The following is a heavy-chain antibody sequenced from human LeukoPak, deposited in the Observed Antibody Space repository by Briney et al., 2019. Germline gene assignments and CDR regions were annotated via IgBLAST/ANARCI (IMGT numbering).Heavy chain of an antibody. CDR2: ISSSSSYI. CDR3: ARDEDLSLVVVTQFDY. Sequence: GGSLRLSCAASGFTFSSDSMNWVRQAPGKGLEWVSSISSSSSYIYYADSVKGRFTISRDNAKNSLYLQMNSLRAEDTAVYYCARDEDLSLVVVTQFDYWGQGTLVTVSS. CDR1: GFTFSSDS. D-gene: IGHD3-22*01. J-gene: IGHJ4*02. V-gene: IGHV3-21*01.